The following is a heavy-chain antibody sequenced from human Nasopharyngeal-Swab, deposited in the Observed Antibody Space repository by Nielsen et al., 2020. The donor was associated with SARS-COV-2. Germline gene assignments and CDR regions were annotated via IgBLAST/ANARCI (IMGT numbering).Heavy chain of an antibody. D-gene: IGHD2-8*01. V-gene: IGHV4-4*02. J-gene: IGHJ6*02. Sequence: VRQMPGKGLEWIGEIYHSGSTNYNPSLKSRATISVDKSKNQFSLKLSSVTAADTAVYYCARDELMVYYYYGMDVWGQGTTVTVSS. CDR3: ARDELMVYYYYGMDV. CDR2: IYHSGST.